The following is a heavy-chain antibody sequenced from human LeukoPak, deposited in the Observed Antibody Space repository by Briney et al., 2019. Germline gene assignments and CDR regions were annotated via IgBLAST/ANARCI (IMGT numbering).Heavy chain of an antibody. CDR2: ISYDGSKK. D-gene: IGHD2-15*01. J-gene: IGHJ4*02. CDR3: AKGYYCSGGSCPLHYFDY. V-gene: IGHV3-30*18. CDR1: GFTFSSYG. Sequence: GGSLRLSCAASGFTFSSYGMHWVRQAPGKGLEWVAVISYDGSKKYYADSVKGRFTISRDNSKNTLYLQMNSLRAEDTAVYYCAKGYYCSGGSCPLHYFDYWGQGTLVTVSS.